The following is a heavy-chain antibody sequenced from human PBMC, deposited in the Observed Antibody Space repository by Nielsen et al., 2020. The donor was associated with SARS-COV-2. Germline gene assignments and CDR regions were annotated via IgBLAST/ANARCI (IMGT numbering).Heavy chain of an antibody. D-gene: IGHD3-3*01. CDR3: ARRFTDTIFGANNYYFDY. V-gene: IGHV4-31*02. J-gene: IGHJ4*02. CDR2: IYYSGST. Sequence: TFDDYAMHWVRQAPGKGLEWIGYIYYSGSTYYNPSLKSRVTISVDTSKNQFSLKLSSVTAADTAVYYCARRFTDTIFGANNYYFDYWGQGTLVTVSS. CDR1: TFDDYA.